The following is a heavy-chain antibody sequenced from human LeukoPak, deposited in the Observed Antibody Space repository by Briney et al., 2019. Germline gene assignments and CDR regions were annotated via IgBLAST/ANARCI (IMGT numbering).Heavy chain of an antibody. CDR1: GYTFTSYG. J-gene: IGHJ4*02. CDR3: AREGYLYDILAGYHDY. CDR2: ISAYNGNT. V-gene: IGHV1-18*01. Sequence: GASVKVSCKASGYTFTSYGISWVRQAPGQGLEWMGWISAYNGNTNYAQKLQGRVTMTTDTSTSTAYMELRSLRSEDTAVYYCAREGYLYDILAGYHDYRGQGTLVTVSA. D-gene: IGHD3-9*01.